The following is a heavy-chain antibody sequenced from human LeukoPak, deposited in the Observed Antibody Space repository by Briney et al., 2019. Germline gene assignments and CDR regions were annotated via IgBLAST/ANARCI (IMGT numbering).Heavy chain of an antibody. V-gene: IGHV3-23*01. CDR1: GITFSSYD. J-gene: IGHJ3*02. CDR3: AKLPTIFGVADSFDI. D-gene: IGHD3-3*01. CDR2: ISDRGKT. Sequence: GGSLRLSCVASGITFSSYDMSWVPQAPGKGLEWISAISDRGKTDYADSVKGRFTISRDNSKNTLYLQLSSLRDEDTAMYYCAKLPTIFGVADSFDIWGQGTLVTVSS.